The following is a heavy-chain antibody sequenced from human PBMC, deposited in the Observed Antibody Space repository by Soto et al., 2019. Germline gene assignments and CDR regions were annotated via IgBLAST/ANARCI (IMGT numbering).Heavy chain of an antibody. V-gene: IGHV3-23*01. J-gene: IGHJ4*02. CDR3: AKEGSLAD. CDR2: VSVIGDNT. CDR1: GFTLSTND. Sequence: EVQLLESGGGLVQPGGTLRLSCAASGFTLSTNDMSWARQAPGKGLEWVSAVSVIGDNTYYADSVKGRYTLSRDNFKSTLYMHMNSLKAEDPAVYYCAKEGSLADWGQGTPVTDYS. D-gene: IGHD6-13*01.